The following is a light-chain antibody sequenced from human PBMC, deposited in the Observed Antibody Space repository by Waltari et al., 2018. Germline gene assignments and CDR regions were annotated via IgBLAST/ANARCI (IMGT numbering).Light chain of an antibody. J-gene: IGKJ1*01. Sequence: IHLTQSPSSLPASIGGTVTITCRASQTINNYLNWYQQETGKAPRLLVYGASTLRSGVHPRFSGSGSGTEFTLTISGLQPEDFASYHCQQSYNMPWTFGQGTKVEI. CDR2: GAS. V-gene: IGKV1-39*01. CDR3: QQSYNMPWT. CDR1: QTINNY.